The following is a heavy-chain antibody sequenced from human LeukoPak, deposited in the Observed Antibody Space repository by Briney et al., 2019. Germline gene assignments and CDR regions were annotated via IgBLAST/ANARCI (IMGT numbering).Heavy chain of an antibody. Sequence: SQTLSLTCTVSGGSISSGGYYWSWIRQHPGKGLEWIGYIYYSGNTFYNPSLKSRVTISRDTSKNQFSLKLSSVTAADTAVYYCAKGGYCSGGSCYARFDYWGQGTLVTVSS. D-gene: IGHD2-15*01. J-gene: IGHJ4*02. CDR1: GGSISSGGYY. CDR3: AKGGYCSGGSCYARFDY. CDR2: IYYSGNT. V-gene: IGHV4-31*03.